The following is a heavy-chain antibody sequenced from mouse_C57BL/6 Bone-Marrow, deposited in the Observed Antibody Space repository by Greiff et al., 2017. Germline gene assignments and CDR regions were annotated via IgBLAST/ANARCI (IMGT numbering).Heavy chain of an antibody. CDR1: GYTFTSYW. CDR3: AGSSITAVVARGAWFAD. Sequence: VQLQQPGAELVKPGASVKLSCKASGYTFTSYWMHWVKQRPGQGLEWIGMIHPNSGSTNYNEKFKSKATLTVDKSSSTAYMQLSSLTSEDSAVYYCAGSSITAVVARGAWFADWGQGTLVTVSA. J-gene: IGHJ3*01. D-gene: IGHD1-1*01. CDR2: IHPNSGST. V-gene: IGHV1-64*01.